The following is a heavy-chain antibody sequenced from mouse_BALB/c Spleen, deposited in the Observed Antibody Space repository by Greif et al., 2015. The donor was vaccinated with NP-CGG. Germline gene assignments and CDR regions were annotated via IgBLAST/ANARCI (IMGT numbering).Heavy chain of an antibody. CDR3: ARSYYRYDGHY. CDR2: IYPGDGDT. J-gene: IGHJ2*01. CDR1: GYAFSSYW. Sequence: QVQLQQSGAELVRPGSSVKISCKASGYAFSSYWMNWVKQRPGQGLEWIGQIYPGDGDTNYNGKFKGKATLTADKSSSTAYMQLSSLTSEDSAVYFCARSYYRYDGHYWGQGTTLTVSS. V-gene: IGHV1-80*01. D-gene: IGHD2-14*01.